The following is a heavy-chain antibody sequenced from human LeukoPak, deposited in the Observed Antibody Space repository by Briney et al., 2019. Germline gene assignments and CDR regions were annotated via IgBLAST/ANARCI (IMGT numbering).Heavy chain of an antibody. D-gene: IGHD3-16*01. CDR3: ASTFSYGYFDF. V-gene: IGHV4-59*01. Sequence: PSETLSLTCTVSGASITTYYWSWIRQPPGKGLEWIGYSYYTGSTNYNPSLNSRVTISVDTSKRQFSLKLSSVTAADTAVYYCASTFSYGYFDFWGQGTLVTVPS. J-gene: IGHJ4*02. CDR2: SYYTGST. CDR1: GASITTYY.